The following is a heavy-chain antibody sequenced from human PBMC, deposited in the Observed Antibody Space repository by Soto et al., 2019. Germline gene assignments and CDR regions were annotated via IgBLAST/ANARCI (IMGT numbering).Heavy chain of an antibody. V-gene: IGHV3-74*03. CDR2: INSDERST. CDR1: GFTFSYYW. J-gene: IGHJ3*01. CDR3: ARGDHAACEL. Sequence: EVQLVESGGGLVQPGESLRLSCAASGFTFSYYWMHWVRQAPGKGPVWVSRINSDERSTTYAEYVKGRFSISRDNARNTGDLQMNSLRAEDTAVYYCARGDHAACELWGQGTVLTVSS.